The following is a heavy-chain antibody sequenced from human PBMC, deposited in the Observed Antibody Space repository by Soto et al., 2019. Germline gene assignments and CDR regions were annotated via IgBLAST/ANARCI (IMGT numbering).Heavy chain of an antibody. D-gene: IGHD2-15*01. CDR1: GFTFSTYT. CDR2: ISYNGKYE. CDR3: ASTPGGAAY. V-gene: IGHV3-30*04. J-gene: IGHJ4*02. Sequence: QVHLVESGGGVVQPGRSLRLSCAASGFTFSTYTMHWVRQAPGKGLEWVADISYNGKYEYYADSVKGRFTISRDNSKSTLYLQMNSLTPEETAVYYCASTPGGAAYWGQGTLVTVSS.